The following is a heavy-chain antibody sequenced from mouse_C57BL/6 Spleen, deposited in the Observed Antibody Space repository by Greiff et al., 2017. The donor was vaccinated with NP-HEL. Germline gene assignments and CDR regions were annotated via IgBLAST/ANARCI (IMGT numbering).Heavy chain of an antibody. CDR2: IDPEDGET. D-gene: IGHD6-1*01. J-gene: IGHJ1*03. CDR3: ASSGRCCCFDV. Sequence: EVKLKESGAELVRPGASVKLSCTASGFNIKDYYMHWVKQRPEQGLEWIGRIDPEDGETQYAPKFQGKATITADTSSNTAYLQLSSLTSEDTAVYYCASSGRCCCFDVWGTGTTLTVSS. CDR1: GFNIKDYY. V-gene: IGHV14-2*01.